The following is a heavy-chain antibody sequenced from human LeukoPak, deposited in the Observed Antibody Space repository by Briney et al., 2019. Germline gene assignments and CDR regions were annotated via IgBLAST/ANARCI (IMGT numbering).Heavy chain of an antibody. J-gene: IGHJ5*02. CDR1: GGSISSGGYY. CDR3: ARGYCSGGSCYFWGYNWFDP. D-gene: IGHD2-15*01. Sequence: SQTLSLTCTVSGGSISSGGYYWSWVRQHRGEGLEWIEYIYYSGSTYYNPSLKSRVTLSVDTSKNQFSLKLSSVTAADTAVYYCARGYCSGGSCYFWGYNWFDPWGQGTLVTVSS. V-gene: IGHV4-31*03. CDR2: IYYSGST.